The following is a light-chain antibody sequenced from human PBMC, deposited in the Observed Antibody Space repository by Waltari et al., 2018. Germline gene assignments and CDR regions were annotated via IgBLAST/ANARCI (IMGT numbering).Light chain of an antibody. J-gene: IGLJ2*01. Sequence: QSALTQPASVSGSPGQSITISCAGTSSDIGYYNYVSWYQQPPGKAPRLMIYDVSNRPSGVSNRFSGSKSGNTASLTISGLQAEDEADYYCSSYGVRTIFGGGTKLTVL. CDR3: SSYGVRTI. V-gene: IGLV2-14*03. CDR2: DVS. CDR1: SSDIGYYNY.